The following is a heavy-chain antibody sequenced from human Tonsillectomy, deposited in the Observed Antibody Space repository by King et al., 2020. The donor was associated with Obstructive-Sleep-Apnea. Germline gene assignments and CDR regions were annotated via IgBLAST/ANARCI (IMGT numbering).Heavy chain of an antibody. J-gene: IGHJ4*02. CDR2: IDWDDDK. Sequence: TLKESGPALVKPTQTLTLTCTFSGFSLSTSGMCVNWIRQPPGKALEWLARIDWDDDKYYSTSLKTRLTISKDISKNQVVLTMTNMDPVDTATYYCARTYCSGGSCYQPIDYWGQGTLVTVSS. CDR1: GFSLSTSGMC. D-gene: IGHD2-15*01. V-gene: IGHV2-70*11. CDR3: ARTYCSGGSCYQPIDY.